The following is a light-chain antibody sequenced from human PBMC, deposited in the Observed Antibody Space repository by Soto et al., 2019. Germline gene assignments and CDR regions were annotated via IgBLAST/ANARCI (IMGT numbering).Light chain of an antibody. J-gene: IGKJ2*01. CDR3: LQLNSYPRS. CDR2: AAS. CDR1: QDISNY. V-gene: IGKV1-17*01. Sequence: DLQMTQSPSSLSASVGDRVTITCQASQDISNYLNWYQQKPGKAPKLLIYAASTLQSGVPSRFSGSGSGTEFTLTISSLQPEDFATYYCLQLNSYPRSFGQGTRLEIK.